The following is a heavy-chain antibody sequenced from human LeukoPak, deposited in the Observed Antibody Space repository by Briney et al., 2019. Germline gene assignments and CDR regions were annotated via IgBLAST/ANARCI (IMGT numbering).Heavy chain of an antibody. V-gene: IGHV4-34*01. CDR3: GRVGRYYYYRDV. CDR2: IKHSRST. CDR1: GGSFSGYY. J-gene: IGHJ6*03. Sequence: SESLSLTCAVYGGSFSGYYWSWIRQPPGKGLEWIGEIKHSRSTNYHPSRKSRVTISQDTSKNQFSLKLSSVPGPDMVVYSCGRVGRYYYYRDVWGKGTTVTVFS.